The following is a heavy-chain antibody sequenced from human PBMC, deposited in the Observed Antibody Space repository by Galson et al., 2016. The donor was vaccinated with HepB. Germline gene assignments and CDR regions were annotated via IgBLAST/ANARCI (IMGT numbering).Heavy chain of an antibody. Sequence: SVKVSCKVSGYILSELVIHWVRQAPGEGLEWMGGFDPEDGETIFAQRFQGRVTMTEDTSIDTAYMELSSLRSDDKAVYYCTTDRRLSYCVGDCNRVDFDYWGQGTLVTVSS. V-gene: IGHV1-24*01. CDR3: TTDRRLSYCVGDCNRVDFDY. J-gene: IGHJ4*02. D-gene: IGHD2-21*02. CDR2: FDPEDGET. CDR1: GYILSELV.